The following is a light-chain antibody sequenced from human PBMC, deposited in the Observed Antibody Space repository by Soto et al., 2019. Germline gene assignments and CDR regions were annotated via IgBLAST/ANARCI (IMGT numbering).Light chain of an antibody. CDR2: KTS. CDR3: QQYNSYSPRWT. Sequence: DIPMTQSPSTLSASVGDRVTITCRASQSINNWLAWYQQKPGKAPKLLIYKTSDLESGVPSRFSGSGSGTEFSLTISSLQPDDFATYYCQQYNSYSPRWTFGQGTRVEI. J-gene: IGKJ1*01. CDR1: QSINNW. V-gene: IGKV1-5*03.